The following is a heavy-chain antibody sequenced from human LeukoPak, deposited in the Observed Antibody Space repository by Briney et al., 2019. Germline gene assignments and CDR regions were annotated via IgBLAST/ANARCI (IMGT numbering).Heavy chain of an antibody. D-gene: IGHD1-1*01. J-gene: IGHJ3*02. CDR1: GYTFTSYV. CDR3: ARDRTSGWNDDAFDI. V-gene: IGHV7-4-1*02. CDR2: INTNTGNP. Sequence: ASVKVSCKASGYTFTSYVMNWVRQAPGQGLEWMGWINTNTGNPTYAQGFTGRFVFSLDTSVSTAYLQISSLKAEDTAVYYCARDRTSGWNDDAFDIWGQGTMVTVSS.